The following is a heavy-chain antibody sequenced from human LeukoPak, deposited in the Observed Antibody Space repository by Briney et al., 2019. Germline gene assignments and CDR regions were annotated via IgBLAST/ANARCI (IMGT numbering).Heavy chain of an antibody. V-gene: IGHV4-31*03. CDR1: GGSISSGGYY. Sequence: PSETLSLTCTVSGGSISSGGYYWSWIRQHPGKGLEWIGYIYYSGSTYYNPSLKSRVTISVDTSKNQFSLKLSSVTAADTAVYYCARDHCSGGSCYSAFDIWGQGTMVTVSS. D-gene: IGHD2-15*01. J-gene: IGHJ3*02. CDR2: IYYSGST. CDR3: ARDHCSGGSCYSAFDI.